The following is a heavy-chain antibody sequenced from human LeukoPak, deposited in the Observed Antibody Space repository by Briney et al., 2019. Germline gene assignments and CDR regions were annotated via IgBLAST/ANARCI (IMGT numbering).Heavy chain of an antibody. Sequence: ASVKVSCKTSGYTFTDYGITWVRQAPGQGLEWVGWISAYNGNRDYAQNSQDRVTTTTDRSTSTAYMDLRSLRSDDAAVYYCARYSGSRHDPFDFWGQGTMVTVSS. CDR2: ISAYNGNR. CDR1: GYTFTDYG. D-gene: IGHD1-26*01. J-gene: IGHJ3*01. CDR3: ARYSGSRHDPFDF. V-gene: IGHV1-18*01.